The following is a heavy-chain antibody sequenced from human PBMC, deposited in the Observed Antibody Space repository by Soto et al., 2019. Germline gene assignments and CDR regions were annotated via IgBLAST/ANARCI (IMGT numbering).Heavy chain of an antibody. V-gene: IGHV3-30-3*01. Sequence: QVQLVESGGGVVQTGRSLRLSCAASGFPFSTYAMHWVRQAPGKGLEWVVVISYDGAYKYYADSVKGRFTISRDNPKNTVYLQMSSLRPEDTAVYYCAREGVYDISVHFFDYWGQGALVTVSS. CDR2: ISYDGAYK. CDR1: GFPFSTYA. CDR3: AREGVYDISVHFFDY. D-gene: IGHD3-22*01. J-gene: IGHJ4*02.